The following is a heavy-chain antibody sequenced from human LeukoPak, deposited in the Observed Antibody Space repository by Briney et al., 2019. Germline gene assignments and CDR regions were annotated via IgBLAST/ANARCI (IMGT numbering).Heavy chain of an antibody. CDR2: IYYSGST. CDR3: ARGTVTTWAWFDP. D-gene: IGHD4-11*01. V-gene: IGHV4-59*01. J-gene: IGHJ5*02. CDR1: GGAISSYY. Sequence: SETLSLTCTVSGGAISSYYWSWIRQPPGKGLEWIGYIYYSGSTNYNPSLKSRVTISVDTSKNQFSLKLSSVTAAGTAVYYCARGTVTTWAWFDPWGQGTLVTVSS.